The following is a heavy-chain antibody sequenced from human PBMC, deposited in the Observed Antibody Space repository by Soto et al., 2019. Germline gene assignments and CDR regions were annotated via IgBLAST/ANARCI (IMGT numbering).Heavy chain of an antibody. J-gene: IGHJ6*01. V-gene: IGHV1-69*01. Sequence: QVQLVQSGAEVKKPGSSVKVSCKASGGTFSSYAISWVRQAPGQGLEWMGGIIPIFGTANYAQKLQGRVTITADESTSTAYMELSSLRSEDTAVYYCAREGVGXXXXXXXXXXFQHYYYGMDVW. D-gene: IGHD2-15*01. CDR3: AREGVGXXXXXXXXXXFQHYYYGMDV. CDR1: GGTFSSYA. CDR2: IIPIFGTA.